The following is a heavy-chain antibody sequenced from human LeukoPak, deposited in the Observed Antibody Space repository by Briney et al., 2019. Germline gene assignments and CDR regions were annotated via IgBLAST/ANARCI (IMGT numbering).Heavy chain of an antibody. J-gene: IGHJ4*02. CDR2: INPNSGGT. Sequence: ASVKVSCKASGGTFSSYAISWVRQAPGQGLEWMGRINPNSGGTNYAQKFQGRVTMTRDTSISTAYMELSRLRSDDTAVYYCARDTGYSYGQGYWGQGTLVTVSS. D-gene: IGHD5-18*01. V-gene: IGHV1-2*06. CDR3: ARDTGYSYGQGY. CDR1: GGTFSSYA.